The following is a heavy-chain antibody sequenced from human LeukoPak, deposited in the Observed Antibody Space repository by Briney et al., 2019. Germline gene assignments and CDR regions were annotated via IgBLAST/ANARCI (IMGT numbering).Heavy chain of an antibody. V-gene: IGHV3-30*02. CDR2: IRYDGSNK. J-gene: IGHJ3*02. D-gene: IGHD2-15*01. CDR1: GFTFSSYG. Sequence: PGGSLRLSCAASGFTFSSYGMHWVRQAPGKGLEWVAFIRYDGSNKYYADSVKGRFTISRDNSKNTLYLQMNSLKTEDTAVYYCTTDFFCSGGSCYFPDAFDIWGQGTMVTVSS. CDR3: TTDFFCSGGSCYFPDAFDI.